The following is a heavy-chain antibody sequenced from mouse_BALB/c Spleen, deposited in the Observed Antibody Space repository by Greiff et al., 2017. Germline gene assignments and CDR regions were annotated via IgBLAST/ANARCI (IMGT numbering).Heavy chain of an antibody. CDR2: IRLKSDNYAT. V-gene: IGHV6-6*02. Sequence: EVKLVESGGGLVQPGGSMKLSCVASGFTFSSYWMSWVRQSPEKGLEWVAEIRLKSDNYATHYAESVKGKFTISRDDSKSRLYLQMNSLRAEDTGIYYCTPTTYYYAMDYWGQGTSVTVSS. D-gene: IGHD2-12*01. CDR1: GFTFSSYW. CDR3: TPTTYYYAMDY. J-gene: IGHJ4*01.